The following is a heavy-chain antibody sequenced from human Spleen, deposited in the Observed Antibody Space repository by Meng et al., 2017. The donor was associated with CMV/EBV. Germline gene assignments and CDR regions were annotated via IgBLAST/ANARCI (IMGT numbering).Heavy chain of an antibody. CDR3: ARSPLRFLSLAFDR. CDR1: GFSFSNYW. V-gene: IGHV3-7*01. Sequence: GESLKISCAASGFSFSNYWMSWVRQAPGKGLEWVANIKQDGSEKYYVDSLKGRFTISRDNAKNSLYLQMNSLRAEDTAVYYCARSPLRFLSLAFDRWCQGTMVTVSS. J-gene: IGHJ3*01. CDR2: IKQDGSEK. D-gene: IGHD3-3*01.